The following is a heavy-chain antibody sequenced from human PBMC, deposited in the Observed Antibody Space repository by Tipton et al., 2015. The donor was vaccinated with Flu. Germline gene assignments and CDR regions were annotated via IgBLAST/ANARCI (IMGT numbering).Heavy chain of an antibody. D-gene: IGHD5-24*01. Sequence: LRLSCTVSGYSISSGFYWGRIRQPPGKGLEWIGNIYHSWSTFYNPSLKSRVTISVDTSKNQFSLKLSSVTAADTAVYYCASGDGYNFDYWGQGTLVTVSS. CDR3: ASGDGYNFDY. V-gene: IGHV4-38-2*02. CDR2: IYHSWST. J-gene: IGHJ4*02. CDR1: GYSISSGFY.